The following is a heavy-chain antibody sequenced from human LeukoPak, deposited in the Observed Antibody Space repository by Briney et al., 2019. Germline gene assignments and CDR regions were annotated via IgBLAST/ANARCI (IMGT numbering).Heavy chain of an antibody. V-gene: IGHV4-59*12. CDR2: IYHSGST. D-gene: IGHD5/OR15-5a*01. CDR3: ARDKSVGVDY. CDR1: GGSISSYY. J-gene: IGHJ4*02. Sequence: SETLSLTCTVSGGSISSYYWSWIRQPPGKGLEWIGYIYHSGSTYYNPSLKSRVTISVDRSKNQFSLKLSSVTAADTAVYYCARDKSVGVDYWGQGTLVTVSS.